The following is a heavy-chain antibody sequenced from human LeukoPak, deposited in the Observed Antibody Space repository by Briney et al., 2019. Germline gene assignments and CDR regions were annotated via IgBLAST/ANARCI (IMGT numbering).Heavy chain of an antibody. CDR3: ARGTTGY. Sequence: GGSLRLSCAASGFTFDDYAMHWVRQAPGKGLEWVSGISWNSGSIGYADSVKGRFTISRDNAKNSLYLQMNSLTPEDTAVYYCARGTTGYWGQGTLVTVSS. J-gene: IGHJ4*02. V-gene: IGHV3-9*01. CDR1: GFTFDDYA. CDR2: ISWNSGSI.